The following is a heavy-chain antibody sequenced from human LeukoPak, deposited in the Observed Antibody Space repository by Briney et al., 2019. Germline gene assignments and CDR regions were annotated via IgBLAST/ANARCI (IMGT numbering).Heavy chain of an antibody. J-gene: IGHJ6*03. V-gene: IGHV1-46*01. Sequence: GASVKVSCKASGYTFTSYYMHWVRQAPGQGLEWMGIINPSGGSTSYAQKFQGRVTMTRDTSTSTVYMELSSLRSGDTAVYYCARDKREGEQWLLPHYYYYYMDVWGKGTTVTVSS. CDR1: GYTFTSYY. CDR2: INPSGGST. D-gene: IGHD3-22*01. CDR3: ARDKREGEQWLLPHYYYYYMDV.